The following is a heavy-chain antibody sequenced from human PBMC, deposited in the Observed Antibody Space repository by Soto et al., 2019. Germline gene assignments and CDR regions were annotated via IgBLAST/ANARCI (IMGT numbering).Heavy chain of an antibody. CDR2: VPYTGRT. CDR3: ARRRFIVGGCYGANWLDP. CDR1: GDSINHYY. Sequence: VQLQESGPGLVKPSETLSLTCTVSGDSINHYYWNWVRQAPGKGLEWIGYVPYTGRTNYNPSLKSLVTISMDTSKNDFSQRLPSVTAADTALFYCARRRFIVGGCYGANWLDPWGQGILVTVSS. J-gene: IGHJ5*02. D-gene: IGHD3-16*01. V-gene: IGHV4-59*08.